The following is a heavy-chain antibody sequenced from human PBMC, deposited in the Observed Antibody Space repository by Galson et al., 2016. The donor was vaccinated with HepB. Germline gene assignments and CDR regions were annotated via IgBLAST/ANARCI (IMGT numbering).Heavy chain of an antibody. J-gene: IGHJ6*02. CDR2: ISSLSSYI. CDR3: VRGNRIYYYYGLDV. Sequence: LRLSCAASGFTFSDYNMNWVRQAPGKGLEWVSYISSLSSYIYYADSVKGRFTLSRDNAQNSLYLQMNSLTAEDTAVYYCVRGNRIYYYYGLDVWGQGTTVTVSS. D-gene: IGHD2-15*01. V-gene: IGHV3-21*05. CDR1: GFTFSDYN.